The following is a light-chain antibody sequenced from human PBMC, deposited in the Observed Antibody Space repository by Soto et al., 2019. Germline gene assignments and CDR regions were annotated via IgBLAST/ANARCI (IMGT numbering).Light chain of an antibody. CDR1: SSDVGGYNY. J-gene: IGLJ1*01. V-gene: IGLV2-8*01. Sequence: QSVLTQPPSASGSPGRSVTISCTGTSSDVGGYNYVSWYQQHPGKAPKLMIYEVSKRPSGVPDHFSGSKSGNTASLTVSGLQAEDEADYYCSSYAGSNNYVFGTGTKVTVL. CDR2: EVS. CDR3: SSYAGSNNYV.